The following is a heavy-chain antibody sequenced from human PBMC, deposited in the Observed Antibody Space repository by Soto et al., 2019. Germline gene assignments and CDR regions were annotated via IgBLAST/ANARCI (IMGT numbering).Heavy chain of an antibody. Sequence: QLQLQESGSGLVKPSQTLVLTCTVSGDSISRDGYSWSWVRQPTGKGLEWIGFIYHSGATYYNPSLKSRVTTSVDKSKNQFSLRLASVTAADTAVYYCAGEMSYYFDSWGQGTLVTVSS. CDR3: AGEMSYYFDS. CDR2: IYHSGAT. J-gene: IGHJ4*02. V-gene: IGHV4-30-2*01. CDR1: GDSISRDGYS.